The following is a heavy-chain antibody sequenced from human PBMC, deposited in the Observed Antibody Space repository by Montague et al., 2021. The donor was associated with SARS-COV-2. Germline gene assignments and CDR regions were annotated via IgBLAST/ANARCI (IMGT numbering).Heavy chain of an antibody. V-gene: IGHV4-39*07. J-gene: IGHJ3*02. Sequence: SETLSLTCTVSGGSISSSSYYWGWIRQAPGKGLEWIGSIYYSGSTYYNPSLKSRVTISVDTSKKQFSLKVNSVTAADTAVYYCAKDGEALAWGTFDIWGQGTMVTVSS. CDR2: IYYSGST. CDR1: GGSISSSSYY. D-gene: IGHD3-10*01. CDR3: AKDGEALAWGTFDI.